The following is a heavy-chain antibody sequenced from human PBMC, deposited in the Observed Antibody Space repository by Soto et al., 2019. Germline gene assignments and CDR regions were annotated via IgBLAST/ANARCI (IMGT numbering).Heavy chain of an antibody. CDR3: VKDRRRYNYYDSSGYYLGFDS. CDR1: EFAFRFFG. Sequence: AGGSQRLSWAAAEFAFRFFGMHWVRQAPGKGLEWVAVISYDSTNKYYADSVKDRFTISRDLSKNTLFLQMNSLRAEDTAVYYCVKDRRRYNYYDSSGYYLGFDSWGQGTVVTVS. D-gene: IGHD3-22*01. V-gene: IGHV3-30*18. CDR2: ISYDSTNK. J-gene: IGHJ4*02.